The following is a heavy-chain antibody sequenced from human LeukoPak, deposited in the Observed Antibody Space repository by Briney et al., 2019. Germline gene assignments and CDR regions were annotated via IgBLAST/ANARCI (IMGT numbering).Heavy chain of an antibody. CDR1: GYTFTGYY. CDR2: INPNSGGT. J-gene: IGHJ4*02. CDR3: ASHRIPSRPRFDY. Sequence: EASVKVSCKASGYTFTGYYMHWVRQAPGQGLEWMGWINPNSGGTNYAQKFQGRVTMTRDTSISTAYMELSRLRSDDTAVYYCASHRIPSRPRFDYWGQGTLVPVSS. V-gene: IGHV1-2*02. D-gene: IGHD6-6*01.